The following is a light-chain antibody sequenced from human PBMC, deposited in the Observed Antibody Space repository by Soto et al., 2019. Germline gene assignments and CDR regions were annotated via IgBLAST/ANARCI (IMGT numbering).Light chain of an antibody. CDR2: DAS. Sequence: DVEITQSPSTLSASVGDRVTITCRASQSISSWLAWYQQKPGKAPKLLIYDASSLESGVPSRFSGSGSGTEFTLTISSLQPDDFATYYCQQYHSFSRTFGQGTKV. V-gene: IGKV1-5*01. J-gene: IGKJ1*01. CDR1: QSISSW. CDR3: QQYHSFSRT.